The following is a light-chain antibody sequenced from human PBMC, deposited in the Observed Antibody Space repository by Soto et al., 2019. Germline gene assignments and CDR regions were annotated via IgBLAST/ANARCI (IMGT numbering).Light chain of an antibody. Sequence: QSALTHPASVSGSPGQSITISCTGTSSDVGSYNLVSWYQQHPGKAPKLMIYEGSKRPSGVSNRFSGSKSGNTASLTISGLQAEDEADYYCCSYAGSSPVVFGGGTKLTVL. CDR2: EGS. CDR1: SSDVGSYNL. J-gene: IGLJ2*01. V-gene: IGLV2-23*01. CDR3: CSYAGSSPVV.